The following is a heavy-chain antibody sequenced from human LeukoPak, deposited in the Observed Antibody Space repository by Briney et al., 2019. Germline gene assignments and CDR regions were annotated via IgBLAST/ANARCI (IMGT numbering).Heavy chain of an antibody. V-gene: IGHV4-4*07. CDR1: GGSITSYY. CDR2: IYTSGST. Sequence: SETLSLTCTVSGGSITSYYCSWIRQPAGKGLEWIGRIYTSGSTNYNPSLKSRVTISVDTSKNQFSLKLSSVTAADTAVYYCARGWGLGDAFDIWGQGTMVTVSS. J-gene: IGHJ3*02. D-gene: IGHD7-27*01. CDR3: ARGWGLGDAFDI.